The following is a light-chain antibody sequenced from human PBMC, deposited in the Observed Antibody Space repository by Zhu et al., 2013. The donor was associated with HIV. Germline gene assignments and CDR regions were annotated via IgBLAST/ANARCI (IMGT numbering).Light chain of an antibody. Sequence: EIVLTQSPDTLSLSPGDRATLSCRASENIRHDYLAWYQQHPGQPPRLLIFGASGRATGIPDRFSGSGSGTDFTLIIRRLEPEDFAIYYCQQYGSPPVAFGPGTKVDMK. J-gene: IGKJ3*01. CDR1: ENIRHDY. V-gene: IGKV3-20*01. CDR2: GAS. CDR3: QQYGSPPVA.